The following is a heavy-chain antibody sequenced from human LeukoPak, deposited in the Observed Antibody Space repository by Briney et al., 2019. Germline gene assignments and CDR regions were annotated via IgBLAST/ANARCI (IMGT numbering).Heavy chain of an antibody. V-gene: IGHV3-30*04. CDR3: ARGEWQWSDY. Sequence: GGSLRLSCAASGFTFSSYAMHWVRQAPGKGLEWVAVISYDGSSKYYADSVKGRLTSSRDNSKKTLYLQMNNLRPEDMAVYYCARGEWQWSDYWGQGTLVTVSS. J-gene: IGHJ4*02. CDR2: ISYDGSSK. D-gene: IGHD3-3*01. CDR1: GFTFSSYA.